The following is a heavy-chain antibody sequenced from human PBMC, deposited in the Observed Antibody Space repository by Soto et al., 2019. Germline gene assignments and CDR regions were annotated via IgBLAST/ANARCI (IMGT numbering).Heavy chain of an antibody. D-gene: IGHD6-19*01. Sequence: QVQLQQWGAGLLKPSETLSLTCAVYGGSFSGYYWSWIRQPPGKGLEWIGEINHSGSTNYNPSLKSRVTISVDTSKDQFSLKLGSVTAADTAVYYCGRLGSSGWYPRDDYWGQGTLVTVSS. V-gene: IGHV4-34*01. CDR1: GGSFSGYY. CDR2: INHSGST. J-gene: IGHJ4*02. CDR3: GRLGSSGWYPRDDY.